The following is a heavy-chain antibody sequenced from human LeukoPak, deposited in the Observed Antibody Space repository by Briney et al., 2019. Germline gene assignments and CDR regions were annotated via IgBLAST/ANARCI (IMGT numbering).Heavy chain of an antibody. V-gene: IGHV3-48*04. Sequence: GGSLRLSCAASGFTFSSYAMSWVRQAPGKGLEWVSYISSSSDTIYYADSVKGRFTISRDNAKNSLYLQMNSLRAEDTAVCYCARDTRGESDYWGQGTLVTVSS. CDR2: ISSSSDTI. CDR3: ARDTRGESDY. J-gene: IGHJ4*02. D-gene: IGHD2-2*01. CDR1: GFTFSSYA.